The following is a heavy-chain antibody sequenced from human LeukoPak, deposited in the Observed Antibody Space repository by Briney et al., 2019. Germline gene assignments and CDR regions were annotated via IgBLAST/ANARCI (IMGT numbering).Heavy chain of an antibody. V-gene: IGHV3-23*01. J-gene: IGHJ4*02. CDR3: ATQWGYCSSRNCYVVY. D-gene: IGHD2-2*01. CDR2: ISGSADIT. Sequence: GGSLRLSCAASGFTFSNYAMSWVRQAPGKGLEWVSAISGSADITYYADSVKGRLTISRDNFKNTLYLQMNSLRAEDTAVYYCATQWGYCSSRNCYVVYWGQGTLVTVSS. CDR1: GFTFSNYA.